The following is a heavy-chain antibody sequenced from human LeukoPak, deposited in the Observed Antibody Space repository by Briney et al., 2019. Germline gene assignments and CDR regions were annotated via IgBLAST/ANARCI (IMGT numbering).Heavy chain of an antibody. CDR3: ARCESSSLLNYYYYGMDV. CDR1: GGSISSYY. CDR2: IYYSGST. Sequence: PSESLSLTCTVSGGSISSYYWSWIRQPPGKGLEWIGYIYYSGSTNYNPSLKSRVTISVDTSKNQFSLKLSSVTAADTAVYYCARCESSSLLNYYYYGMDVWGQGTTVTVSS. D-gene: IGHD6-13*01. V-gene: IGHV4-59*01. J-gene: IGHJ6*02.